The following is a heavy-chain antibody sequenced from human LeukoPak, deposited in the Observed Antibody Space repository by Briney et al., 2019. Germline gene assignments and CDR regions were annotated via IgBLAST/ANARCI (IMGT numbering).Heavy chain of an antibody. CDR1: GYSISSGYY. CDR2: IYYSGST. V-gene: IGHV4-61*01. Sequence: SETLSLTCTVSGYSISSGYYWGWIRQPPGKGLEWIGYIYYSGSTNYNPSLKSRVTISVDTSKNQFSLKLSSVTAADTAVYYCARSIAAAGIGDAFDIWGQGTMVTVSS. CDR3: ARSIAAAGIGDAFDI. D-gene: IGHD6-13*01. J-gene: IGHJ3*02.